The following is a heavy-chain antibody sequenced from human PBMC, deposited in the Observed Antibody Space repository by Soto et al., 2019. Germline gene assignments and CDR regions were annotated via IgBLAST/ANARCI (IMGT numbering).Heavy chain of an antibody. V-gene: IGHV4-39*01. D-gene: IGHD3-3*01. CDR3: ARHRYDFWSGHHIPFPRYYGMDV. J-gene: IGHJ6*02. Sequence: QLQLQESGPGLVKPSETLSLTCTVSGGSISSSSYYWGWIRQPPGKGLEWIGSIYYSGSTYYNPSLKSRVTISVDTSKNQFSLKLSSVTAADTAVYYCARHRYDFWSGHHIPFPRYYGMDVWGQGTTVTVSS. CDR2: IYYSGST. CDR1: GGSISSSSYY.